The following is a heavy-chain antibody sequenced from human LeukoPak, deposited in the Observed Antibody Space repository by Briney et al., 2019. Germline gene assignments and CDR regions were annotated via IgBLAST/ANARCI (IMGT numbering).Heavy chain of an antibody. D-gene: IGHD2-2*01. CDR1: GFTFSSYA. V-gene: IGHV3-23*01. CDR3: AKDGPAAMFRPSYYYYGMDV. J-gene: IGHJ6*02. CDR2: ISGSGGST. Sequence: GGSLRLSCAASGFTFSSYAMSWVRQAPGKGLEWVSAISGSGGSTYYADSVKGRFTISRDNSKNTLYLQMNSLRAEDTAVYYCAKDGPAAMFRPSYYYYGMDVWGQGTTVTVSS.